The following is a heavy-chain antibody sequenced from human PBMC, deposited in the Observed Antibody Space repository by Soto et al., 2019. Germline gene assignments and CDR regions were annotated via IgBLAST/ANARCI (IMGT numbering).Heavy chain of an antibody. CDR1: GYSFTSYW. V-gene: IGHV5-10-1*01. J-gene: IGHJ6*02. CDR2: IDPSDSYT. CDR3: AIIQGNYYYGMDV. D-gene: IGHD6-13*01. Sequence: GESLKISCQGSGYSFTSYWISWVRQMPGKGLEWMGRIDPSDSYTNYSPSFQGHVTISADKSISTAYLQWSSLKASDTAMYYCAIIQGNYYYGMDVWGQGTTVTVSS.